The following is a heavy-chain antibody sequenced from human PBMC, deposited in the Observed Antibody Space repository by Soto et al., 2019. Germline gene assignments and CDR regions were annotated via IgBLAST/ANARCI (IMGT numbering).Heavy chain of an antibody. V-gene: IGHV5-10-1*01. CDR2: IDPSDSYT. CDR3: ARLLPSDYDILTGREY. D-gene: IGHD3-9*01. J-gene: IGHJ4*02. Sequence: GEALKISCKGSGYSFTSYWISWVRQMPGKGLEWMGRIDPSDSYTNYSPSFQGHVTISADKSISTAYLQWSSLKASDTAMYYCARLLPSDYDILTGREYWGQGTLVTVSS. CDR1: GYSFTSYW.